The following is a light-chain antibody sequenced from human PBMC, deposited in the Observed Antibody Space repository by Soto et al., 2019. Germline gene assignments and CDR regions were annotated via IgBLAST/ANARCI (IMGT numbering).Light chain of an antibody. CDR2: DVS. Sequence: QSALTQPASVSGSPGQSITISCTGTSSDVGGYNYVSWYQQHPGKAPKLMINDVSNRPSGVSNRFSGSKSGNTASLTISGLQAEDEAAYYCSSYTSSSTVVFGGGTKLTVL. CDR1: SSDVGGYNY. V-gene: IGLV2-14*01. J-gene: IGLJ2*01. CDR3: SSYTSSSTVV.